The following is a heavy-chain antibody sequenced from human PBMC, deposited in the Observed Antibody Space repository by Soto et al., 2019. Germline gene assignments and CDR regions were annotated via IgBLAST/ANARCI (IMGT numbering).Heavy chain of an antibody. CDR1: GGTFSSYA. CDR2: IIPIFGTA. Sequence: GASVKVSCKASGGTFSSYAISWVRQAPGQGLEWMGGIIPIFGTANYAQKFQGRVTITADESTSTAYMELSSLRSEDTAVYYCARHLGDDFWSGSLGYYYYYGMDVWGQGTTVTVSS. D-gene: IGHD3-3*01. J-gene: IGHJ6*02. V-gene: IGHV1-69*13. CDR3: ARHLGDDFWSGSLGYYYYYGMDV.